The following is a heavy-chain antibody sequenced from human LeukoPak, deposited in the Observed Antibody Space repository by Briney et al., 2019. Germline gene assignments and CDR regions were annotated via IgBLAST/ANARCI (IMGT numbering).Heavy chain of an antibody. CDR1: GLTFGDYG. CDR3: SRDDNWGQENFDP. J-gene: IGHJ5*02. D-gene: IGHD7-27*01. CDR2: IRSKTYGGTT. Sequence: GGSLRLSCTGSGLTFGDYGMSWFRQAPGKGLEWVGHIRSKTYGGTTEYATSIKGRFTISRDDSKSIAYLQMNSLKTEDTAVYYCSRDDNWGQENFDPWGQGTLVTVSS. V-gene: IGHV3-49*03.